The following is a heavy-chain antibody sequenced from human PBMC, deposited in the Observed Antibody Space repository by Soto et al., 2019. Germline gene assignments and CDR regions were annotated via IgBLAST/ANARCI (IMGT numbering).Heavy chain of an antibody. J-gene: IGHJ3*02. D-gene: IGHD3-22*01. V-gene: IGHV4-4*02. CDR2: IYHSGST. Sequence: RSLTCAVSGGSISSSNWWSWVRQPPGKGLEWIGEIYHSGSTNYNPSLKSRVTISVDTSKNQFSLKLSSVTAADTAVYYCARELDYYDSSGYLGAFDIWGQGTMVTVSS. CDR3: ARELDYYDSSGYLGAFDI. CDR1: GGSISSSNW.